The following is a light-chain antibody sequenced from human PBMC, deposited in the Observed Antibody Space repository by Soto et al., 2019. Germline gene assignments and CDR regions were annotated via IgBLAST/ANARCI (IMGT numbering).Light chain of an antibody. CDR2: RNN. V-gene: IGLV1-47*01. CDR3: AAWDESLSGPYV. Sequence: QSVLTQPPSASGTPGQRVTISCSGSSSNIGSNYVYWYQQLPGAAPKLLIYRNNQRPSGVPDRFSGSKSGTSASLAISGLRSEDEADYYCAAWDESLSGPYVLGAGTKVTVL. J-gene: IGLJ1*01. CDR1: SSNIGSNY.